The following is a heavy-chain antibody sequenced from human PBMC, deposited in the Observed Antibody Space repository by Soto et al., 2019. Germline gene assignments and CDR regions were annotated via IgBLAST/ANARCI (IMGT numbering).Heavy chain of an antibody. CDR3: ARRLQWQLRPLDS. V-gene: IGHV3-11*01. CDR1: GFTFNDYY. Sequence: GGSLRLSCAGSGFTFNDYYMTWIRQAPGKGLEWVSYINTLSSAIYYADSVKGRFTISRDNAKNSLYLQMNSLRAEDTAVYYCARRLQWQLRPLDSWGRGTLVTVSS. CDR2: INTLSSAI. J-gene: IGHJ4*02. D-gene: IGHD6-19*01.